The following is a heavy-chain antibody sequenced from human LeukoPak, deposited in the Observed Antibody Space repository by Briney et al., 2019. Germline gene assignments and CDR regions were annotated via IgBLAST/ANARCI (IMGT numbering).Heavy chain of an antibody. CDR3: ARDSRIVGPSSLDP. CDR1: GFFFSNLG. J-gene: IGHJ5*02. V-gene: IGHV3-30*03. D-gene: IGHD1-26*01. Sequence: GGSLTLSCPASGFFFSNLGMHWVRHAPGNGLEGGAVISYAGVYIYYADSVKGRLTISRDNSKNTLYLQMNSLRPEDTALYYCARDSRIVGPSSLDPWGQGTPVTASS. CDR2: ISYAGVYI.